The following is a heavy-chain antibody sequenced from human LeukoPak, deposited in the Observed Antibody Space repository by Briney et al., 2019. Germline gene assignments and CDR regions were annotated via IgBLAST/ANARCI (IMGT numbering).Heavy chain of an antibody. CDR3: AAVPSYFDGSGYSPNWFDP. V-gene: IGHV4-4*07. Sequence: SETLSLTCAVSGDSMSSYYWSWLRQPAGRGLEWIGRMYMRGSTSYNPSLKSRVTMSVDTSKQLFSLKLKSVTAADTAVYYCAAVPSYFDGSGYSPNWFDPWGQGTLVTVSS. D-gene: IGHD3-3*01. CDR2: MYMRGST. J-gene: IGHJ5*02. CDR1: GDSMSSYY.